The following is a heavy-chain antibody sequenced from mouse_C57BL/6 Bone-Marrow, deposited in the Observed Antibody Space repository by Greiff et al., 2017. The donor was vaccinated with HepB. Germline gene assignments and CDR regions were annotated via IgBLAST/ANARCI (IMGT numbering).Heavy chain of an antibody. D-gene: IGHD2-4*01. CDR3: ARESAYYDYGYFDV. J-gene: IGHJ1*03. CDR2: IDPSDSYT. Sequence: VQLQQPGAELVMPGASVKLSCKASGYTFTSYWMHWVKQRPGQGLEWIGEIDPSDSYTNYNQKFKGKSTLTVDKSSSTAYMQLSSLTSEDSAVYYCARESAYYDYGYFDVWGTGTTVTVSP. V-gene: IGHV1-69*01. CDR1: GYTFTSYW.